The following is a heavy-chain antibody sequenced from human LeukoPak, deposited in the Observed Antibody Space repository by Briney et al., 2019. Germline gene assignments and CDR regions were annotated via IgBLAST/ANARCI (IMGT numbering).Heavy chain of an antibody. Sequence: GGSLRLPCAASGFTFSDYYMSWIRQAPGKGLEWVSYISSSGSTIYYADSVKGRFTISRDNAKNSLCLQMNSLRAEDTAVYYCARDFETTVTIFDYWGQGTLVTVSS. CDR3: ARDFETTVTIFDY. CDR2: ISSSGSTI. J-gene: IGHJ4*02. D-gene: IGHD4-17*01. CDR1: GFTFSDYY. V-gene: IGHV3-11*01.